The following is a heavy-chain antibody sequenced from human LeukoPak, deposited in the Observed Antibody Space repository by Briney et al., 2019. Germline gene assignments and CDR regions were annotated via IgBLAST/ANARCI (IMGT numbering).Heavy chain of an antibody. V-gene: IGHV3-33*06. CDR1: GFTFSHFG. Sequence: GTSLRLPCEASGFTFSHFGMHWVRQAPGKGLEWVAVIWSDATNQYYGDSVKGRFTISRDNFKKTVSLQMDSLRAEDTAVYYAKDAQRGFDYSNSLEHWGQGSLVTVSS. J-gene: IGHJ4*02. D-gene: IGHD4-11*01. CDR3: KDAQRGFDYSNSLEH. CDR2: IWSDATNQ.